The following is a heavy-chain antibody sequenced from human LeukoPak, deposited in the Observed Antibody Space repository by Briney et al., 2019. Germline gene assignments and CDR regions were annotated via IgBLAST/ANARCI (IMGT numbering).Heavy chain of an antibody. CDR2: INPNSGGT. Sequence: GASVKVSCKASGYTFTSYGISWVRQAPGQGLEWMGWINPNSGGTNYAQKFQGRVTMTRDTSISTAYMELSRLRSDDTAVYYCASDARNYGGYWGQGTLVTVSS. CDR3: ASDARNYGGY. D-gene: IGHD1-7*01. J-gene: IGHJ4*02. CDR1: GYTFTSYG. V-gene: IGHV1-2*02.